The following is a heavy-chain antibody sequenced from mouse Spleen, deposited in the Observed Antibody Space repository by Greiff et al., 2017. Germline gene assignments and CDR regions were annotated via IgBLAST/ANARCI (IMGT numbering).Heavy chain of an antibody. J-gene: IGHJ3*01. CDR2: IDPSDSET. V-gene: IGHV1-52*01. D-gene: IGHD2-14*01. Sequence: VQLQQPGAELVRPGSSVKLSCKASGYTFTSYWMHWVKQRPIQGLEWIGNIDPSDSETHYNQKFKDKATLTVDKSSSTAYMQLSSPTSEDSAVYYCAYYRYDPWFAYWGQGTLVTVSA. CDR3: AYYRYDPWFAY. CDR1: GYTFTSYW.